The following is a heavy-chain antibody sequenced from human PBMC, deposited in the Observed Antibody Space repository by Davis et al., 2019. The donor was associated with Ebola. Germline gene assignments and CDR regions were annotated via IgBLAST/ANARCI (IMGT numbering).Heavy chain of an antibody. D-gene: IGHD4-11*01. CDR2: VILKSGAT. J-gene: IGHJ4*02. CDR1: GYTFRDYY. V-gene: IGHV1-2*06. CDR3: ARGHNYAHEY. Sequence: ASVKVSCKASGYTFRDYYIHWMRQAPGQGLEWLGRVILKSGATNYAQKFQGRVTMTRDTSISTVYMELSSLRYDDTADYYCARGHNYAHEYWGQGTLVTVSS.